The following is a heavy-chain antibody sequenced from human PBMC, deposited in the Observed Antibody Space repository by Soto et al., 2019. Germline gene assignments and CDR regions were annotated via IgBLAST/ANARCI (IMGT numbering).Heavy chain of an antibody. CDR1: GGSVTNSSYY. CDR3: VSQRTTVPTQAYFDY. J-gene: IGHJ4*02. CDR2: VYYRGRS. V-gene: IGHV4-39*01. D-gene: IGHD4-17*01. Sequence: SETLSLTCTVSGGSVTNSSYYWGWIRQSPGKGLEWIGSVYYRGRSYSKSSVKSRVTISVGTSKNRFSLSLNSVTASDTAVYFCVSQRTTVPTQAYFDYWGPGALVTVSS.